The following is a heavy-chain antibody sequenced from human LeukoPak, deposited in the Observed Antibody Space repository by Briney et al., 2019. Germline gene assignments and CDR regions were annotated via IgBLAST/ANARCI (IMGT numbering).Heavy chain of an antibody. CDR3: ARDLGGNPWYFDY. CDR2: IYYSGST. D-gene: IGHD1-14*01. CDR1: GGTIRSYY. V-gene: IGHV4-59*01. Sequence: SETLFLTCTVSGGTIRSYYWSWIRQPPGKGLEWIGNIYYSGSTNVHPSLKSRVTISVDTSKNQLSLDLRSVTTADTAVYYCARDLGGNPWYFDYWGQGILVTVSS. J-gene: IGHJ4*02.